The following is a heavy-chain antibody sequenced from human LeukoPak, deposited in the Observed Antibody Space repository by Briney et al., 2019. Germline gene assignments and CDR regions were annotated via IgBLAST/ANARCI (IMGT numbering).Heavy chain of an antibody. CDR1: GGSISSYY. V-gene: IGHV4-59*12. Sequence: SETLSLTCTVSGGSISSYYWSWIRQPPGKGLEWIGYIYYSGSNNYNPSLKSRVTISVDTSKNQFSLKLSSVTAADTAVYYCANSTPIYYYYGMDVWGQGTTVTVSS. J-gene: IGHJ6*02. CDR3: ANSTPIYYYYGMDV. D-gene: IGHD3-3*01. CDR2: IYYSGSN.